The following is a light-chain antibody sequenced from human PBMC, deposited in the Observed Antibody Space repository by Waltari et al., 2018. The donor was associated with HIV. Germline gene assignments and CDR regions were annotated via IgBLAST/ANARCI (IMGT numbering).Light chain of an antibody. CDR1: DHDFDVYHF. CDR2: DVD. J-gene: IGLJ2*01. V-gene: IGLV2-14*03. CDR3: ALFTDDSTLL. Sequence: SAVTQPASVSGLPGPSITLSCTGDDHDFDVYHFVSWYQQPPGKLPRLILYDVDSRASGIPARFSGSRSGHTASLNISGLRAEDEADYYCALFTDDSTLLFGGGTKVTVL.